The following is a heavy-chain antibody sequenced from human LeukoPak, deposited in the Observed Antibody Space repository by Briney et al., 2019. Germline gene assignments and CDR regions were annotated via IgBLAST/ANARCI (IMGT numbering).Heavy chain of an antibody. CDR1: GFSFSTYA. CDR2: IYYSGGDT. Sequence: GGSLRLSCVASGFSFSTYAMSWVRQAPGKGLEWVSTIYYSGGDTYSADSAKGRFTISRDNSRNTLYLQMNSLRAEDTAVYYCAKDQGQAIVPRRFDYWGQGTLVTVSS. CDR3: AKDQGQAIVPRRFDY. D-gene: IGHD6-6*01. V-gene: IGHV3-23*01. J-gene: IGHJ4*02.